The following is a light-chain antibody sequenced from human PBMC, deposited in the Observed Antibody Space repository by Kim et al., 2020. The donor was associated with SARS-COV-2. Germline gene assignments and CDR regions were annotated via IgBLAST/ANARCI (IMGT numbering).Light chain of an antibody. CDR2: AAS. CDR1: QNISNY. J-gene: IGKJ5*01. Sequence: SGGDRVTITCRASQNISNYVNWYQWKPGKAPHLLIYAASNLQGGVPSRFSGGGSGTDFTLTVSSLQPEDFATYYCQQSHSTPLTFGQGTRLEIK. CDR3: QQSHSTPLT. V-gene: IGKV1-39*01.